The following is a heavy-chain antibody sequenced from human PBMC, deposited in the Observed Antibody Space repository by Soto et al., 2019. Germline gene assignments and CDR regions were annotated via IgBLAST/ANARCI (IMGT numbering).Heavy chain of an antibody. V-gene: IGHV1-18*01. CDR1: GYPFTSYG. CDR2: ISAYNGKT. CDR3: ARERRIAVTGLLHY. J-gene: IGHJ4*02. D-gene: IGHD4-4*01. Sequence: QVQLVQSGAEVKKPGASVKVSCKTSGYPFTSYGINWVRQAPGQGPEWMGWISAYNGKTSYTQKLQGRVTMTTDTAKSTAYTELRSRIYDDQAVYDCARERRIAVTGLLHYWGQGTQVTVYS.